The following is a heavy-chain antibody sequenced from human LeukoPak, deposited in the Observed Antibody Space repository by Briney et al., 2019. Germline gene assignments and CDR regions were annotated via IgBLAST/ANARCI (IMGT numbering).Heavy chain of an antibody. V-gene: IGHV3-30*03. Sequence: GGSLRLSCAASGFTFSSYGMHWVRQAPGKGLEWVAVISYDGSNKYYADSVKGRFTISRDNSKNTLYLQMNSLRAEDTAVYYRAALMEGMDVWGQGTTVTVSS. CDR2: ISYDGSNK. CDR3: AALMEGMDV. D-gene: IGHD3-3*01. CDR1: GFTFSSYG. J-gene: IGHJ6*02.